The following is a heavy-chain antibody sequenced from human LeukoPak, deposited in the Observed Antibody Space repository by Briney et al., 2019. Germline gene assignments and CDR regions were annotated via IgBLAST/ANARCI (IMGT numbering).Heavy chain of an antibody. V-gene: IGHV4-39*07. CDR3: ARDLMAVAGFQH. D-gene: IGHD6-19*01. J-gene: IGHJ1*01. CDR2: ADYGGGT. Sequence: PSETLSLTCTVSGDSISSVTDYWAWIRQPPGKALAWVASADYGGGTYYNPSLESRVTISVDTSKNQFSLKLSSVTAADTAVYYCARDLMAVAGFQHWGQGTLVTVSS. CDR1: GDSISSVTDY.